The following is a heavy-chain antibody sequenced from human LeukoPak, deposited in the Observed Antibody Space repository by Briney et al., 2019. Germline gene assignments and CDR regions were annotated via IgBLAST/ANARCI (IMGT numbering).Heavy chain of an antibody. Sequence: GGSLRLSCAASGFTFIDYDMHWVRQVIGKGLEWVSAIGIRGDTHYSGSVKGRFTISRENAESSLYLQMNSLRAEDTAVYYCARGGIRVSGIDEFDYWGQGTLVTVSS. CDR1: GFTFIDYD. CDR2: IGIRGDT. V-gene: IGHV3-13*01. J-gene: IGHJ4*02. D-gene: IGHD6-19*01. CDR3: ARGGIRVSGIDEFDY.